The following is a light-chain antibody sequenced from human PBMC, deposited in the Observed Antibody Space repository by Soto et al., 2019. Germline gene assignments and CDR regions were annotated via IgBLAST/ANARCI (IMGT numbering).Light chain of an antibody. CDR3: QQSYSTLLS. Sequence: DIQMTQSPSSLSASVGDRVTITCRASQSISSYLNWYQQKPGKAPKLLIYAASSLQSVVPSRFSGSGSGTDFTLTISSLQPEDFATYYCQQSYSTLLSFGGGTKGEIK. V-gene: IGKV1-39*01. CDR1: QSISSY. CDR2: AAS. J-gene: IGKJ4*01.